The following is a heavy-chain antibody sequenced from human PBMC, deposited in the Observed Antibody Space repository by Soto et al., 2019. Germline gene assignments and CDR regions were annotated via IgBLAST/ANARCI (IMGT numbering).Heavy chain of an antibody. Sequence: GASVKVSCKASGYTFTSYAMHWVRQAPGQRLEWMGWINAGNGNTKYSQKFQGRVTITRDTSASTAYMELSSLRSEDTAVYYCARDLQTTTVVMGPWGQGTLVTVSS. J-gene: IGHJ5*02. CDR3: ARDLQTTTVVMGP. V-gene: IGHV1-3*01. D-gene: IGHD4-17*01. CDR1: GYTFTSYA. CDR2: INAGNGNT.